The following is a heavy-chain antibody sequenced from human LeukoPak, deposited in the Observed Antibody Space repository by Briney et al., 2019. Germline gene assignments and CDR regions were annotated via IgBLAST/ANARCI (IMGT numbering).Heavy chain of an antibody. CDR3: AREYQPGIFDP. V-gene: IGHV1-2*02. Sequence: ASVKVSCKASGYTFTGYYMHWVRQAPGQGLEWMGWINPNSGGTNCAQKFQGRVTMTRDTSISTAYMELSRLRSDDTAVYYCAREYQPGIFDPWGQGTLVTVSS. J-gene: IGHJ5*02. CDR1: GYTFTGYY. D-gene: IGHD3-3*02. CDR2: INPNSGGT.